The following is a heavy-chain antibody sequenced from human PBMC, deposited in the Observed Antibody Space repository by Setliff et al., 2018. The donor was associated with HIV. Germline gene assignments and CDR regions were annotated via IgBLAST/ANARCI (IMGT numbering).Heavy chain of an antibody. J-gene: IGHJ4*02. CDR3: AVDLGDYYYDTTDYYYGGGLGY. V-gene: IGHV1-58*01. CDR1: RFTFTSAA. Sequence: GASVKVSCKAPRFTFTSAAVQWVRQARGQRPEWIGWIVVGSGNTKYAQRFQERVTITRDMSTRTAYMELSSLRSEDTAVYYCAVDLGDYYYDTTDYYYGGGLGYWGQGTLVTVSS. CDR2: IVVGSGNT. D-gene: IGHD3-22*01.